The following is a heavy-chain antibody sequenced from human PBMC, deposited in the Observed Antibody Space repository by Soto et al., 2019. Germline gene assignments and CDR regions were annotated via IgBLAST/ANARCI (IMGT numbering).Heavy chain of an antibody. CDR1: GYSFSTHA. CDR2: INSVNDHT. D-gene: IGHD1-7*01. J-gene: IGHJ4*02. Sequence: QVYLVQSGAEEKNPGASVKVSCKASGYSFSTHAMHWVRQAPGQGLEWVGWINSVNDHTIYSEKFQGRVTITSDTSATTACMELSSLTSEDTAVYYCARNILGGTTDYWGQGTLVTVSS. CDR3: ARNILGGTTDY. V-gene: IGHV1-3*05.